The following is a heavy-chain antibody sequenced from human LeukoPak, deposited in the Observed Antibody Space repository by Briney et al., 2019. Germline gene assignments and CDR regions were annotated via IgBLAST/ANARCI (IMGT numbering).Heavy chain of an antibody. J-gene: IGHJ4*02. V-gene: IGHV3-7*03. Sequence: GESLRLSCAASGFTFSSYWMSWVRQAPGKGLEWVANIKQDGSEKYYVDSVKGRFTISRDNAKNSLYLQMNSLRAEDTAVYYCARDPPLPYTGTFDYWGQGTLVTVSS. D-gene: IGHD6-13*01. CDR3: ARDPPLPYTGTFDY. CDR1: GFTFSSYW. CDR2: IKQDGSEK.